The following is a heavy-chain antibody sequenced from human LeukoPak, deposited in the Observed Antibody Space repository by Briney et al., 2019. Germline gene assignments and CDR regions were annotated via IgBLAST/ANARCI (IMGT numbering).Heavy chain of an antibody. CDR2: ISHNGIT. CDR1: GFSISTGYY. J-gene: IGHJ4*02. V-gene: IGHV4-38-2*02. CDR3: ARDQGRYASAYQDY. D-gene: IGHD2-15*01. Sequence: PSETLSLTCTVSGFSISTGYYWGWIRQPPGKGLEWIGSISHNGITYYNPSLKSRVTISVDTSRNRFSLKLTSVTAADTAVYYCARDQGRYASAYQDYWGQGTLVTVSS.